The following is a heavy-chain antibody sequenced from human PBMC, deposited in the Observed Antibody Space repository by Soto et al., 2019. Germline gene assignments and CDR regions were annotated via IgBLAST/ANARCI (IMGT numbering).Heavy chain of an antibody. Sequence: PGGSLRLSCEASGFALSLYAMSWVRQAPGKGLEWVSYISSSSSDTNYADSVKGRFTISRDNAKNSLFLQMNNLRVDDTAVYYCARDYDFWSGYLSGHFDYWGQGTLVTVSS. D-gene: IGHD3-3*01. CDR1: GFALSLYA. CDR3: ARDYDFWSGYLSGHFDY. V-gene: IGHV3-11*06. CDR2: ISSSSSDT. J-gene: IGHJ4*02.